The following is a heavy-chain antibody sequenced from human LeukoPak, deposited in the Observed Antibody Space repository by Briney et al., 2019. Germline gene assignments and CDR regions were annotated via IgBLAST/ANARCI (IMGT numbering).Heavy chain of an antibody. Sequence: SETLSLTCTVSGGSISSYYWSWIRQPPGKGLEWIGYIYYSGSTNYNPSLKSRVSISLDTSKNQFSLKLTSVTAADTAVYYCARDPESSSWYGNAFDIWGQGTMVTVSS. CDR2: IYYSGST. D-gene: IGHD6-13*01. J-gene: IGHJ3*02. CDR3: ARDPESSSWYGNAFDI. CDR1: GGSISSYY. V-gene: IGHV4-59*01.